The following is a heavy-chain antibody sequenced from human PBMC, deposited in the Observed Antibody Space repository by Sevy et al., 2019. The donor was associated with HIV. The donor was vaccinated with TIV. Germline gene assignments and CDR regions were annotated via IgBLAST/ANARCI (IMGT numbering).Heavy chain of an antibody. CDR3: AREGCTQPHDY. CDR1: GFTFAKYS. D-gene: IGHD2-8*01. V-gene: IGHV3-23*01. J-gene: IGHJ4*02. Sequence: GGSLRLSCAASGFTFAKYSISWVRQAPGKGLEWVSTFSFGCGRINYADSVKGRFTISRDDSKNTLFLQMNSLRAEDTATSFCAREGCTQPHDYWGQGTLVTVSS. CDR2: FSFGCGRI.